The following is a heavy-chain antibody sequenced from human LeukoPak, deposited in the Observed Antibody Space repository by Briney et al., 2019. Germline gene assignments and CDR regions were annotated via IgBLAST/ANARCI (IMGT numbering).Heavy chain of an antibody. D-gene: IGHD6-13*01. V-gene: IGHV1-69*04. CDR2: IIPILGIA. Sequence: ASVKVSCKASGGTFSSYAISWVRQAPGQGLEWMGRIIPILGIANYAQKFQGRVTITADKSTSTAYMELSSLRSEDTAVYYCARDLGYSSSWYPPLDYWGQGTLVTVSS. CDR1: GGTFSSYA. CDR3: ARDLGYSSSWYPPLDY. J-gene: IGHJ4*02.